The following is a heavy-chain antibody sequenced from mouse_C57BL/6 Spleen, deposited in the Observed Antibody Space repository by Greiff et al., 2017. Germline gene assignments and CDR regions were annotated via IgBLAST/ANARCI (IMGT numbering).Heavy chain of an antibody. CDR2: IYPGDGDT. V-gene: IGHV1-80*01. D-gene: IGHD2-3*01. J-gene: IGHJ3*01. Sequence: SGAELVKPGASVRISCKASGYAFSSYWMNWVKQRPGQGLEWIGQIYPGDGDTNYNGKFKGKATLTADKSSSTAYMQLSSLNSADSAVYFGARRYYGYYPFAYWGQGTLVTVSA. CDR1: GYAFSSYW. CDR3: ARRYYGYYPFAY.